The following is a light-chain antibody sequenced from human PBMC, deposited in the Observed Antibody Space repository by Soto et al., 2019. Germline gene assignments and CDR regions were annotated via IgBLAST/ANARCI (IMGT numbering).Light chain of an antibody. CDR2: EVN. Sequence: QSALTQPASVSGSPAQSITISCTGTSSDVGGYNYVSWYQQHPGKAPKLLIFEVNNRPSGVSNRFSGSKSGNTASLPISGLQAEDEADYYCSSYTGSSTLEVFGGGTKLTVL. CDR3: SSYTGSSTLEV. V-gene: IGLV2-14*01. J-gene: IGLJ2*01. CDR1: SSDVGGYNY.